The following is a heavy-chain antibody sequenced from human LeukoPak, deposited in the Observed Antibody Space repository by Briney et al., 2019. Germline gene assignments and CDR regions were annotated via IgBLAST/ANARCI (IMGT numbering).Heavy chain of an antibody. V-gene: IGHV3-7*01. J-gene: IGHJ4*02. CDR2: IKQDGSEK. CDR3: AREPGWRPYYYDSSGYSDY. CDR1: GFTFSSYW. Sequence: GGSLRLSCAASGFTFSSYWMSWVRQAPGKGLEWVANIKQDGSEKYYVDSVKGRFTISRDNAKNSLYLQMNSLRAEDTAVYYCAREPGWRPYYYDSSGYSDYWGQGTLVTVSS. D-gene: IGHD3-22*01.